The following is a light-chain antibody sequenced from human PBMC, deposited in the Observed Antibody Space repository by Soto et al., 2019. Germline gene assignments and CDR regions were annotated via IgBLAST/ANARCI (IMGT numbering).Light chain of an antibody. Sequence: QSVLTQPPSVSGAPGQRVTISCTGSSSNIGAGYDVHWYQQLPGTAPKLLIYGNSNRPSGVPDRFSGSKSGTSASLAITGLQAEDEADYYCQSYDSSLLSFGTGTKLTVL. J-gene: IGLJ1*01. CDR1: SSNIGAGYD. V-gene: IGLV1-40*01. CDR2: GNS. CDR3: QSYDSSLLS.